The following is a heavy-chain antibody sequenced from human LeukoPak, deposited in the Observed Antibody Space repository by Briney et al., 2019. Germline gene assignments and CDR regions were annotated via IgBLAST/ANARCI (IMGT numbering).Heavy chain of an antibody. CDR3: ARDPYNGSYGDDYYYYMDV. CDR1: GGSISSYY. V-gene: IGHV4-59*05. J-gene: IGHJ6*03. CDR2: IYYSGRT. D-gene: IGHD1-26*01. Sequence: RTSETLSLTCTVSGGSISSYYWSWIRQPPGKGLEWIGSIYYSGRTYYNPSLKSRVTISVNTSKKQFSLKLSSVTAAGTAVYYCARDPYNGSYGDDYYYYMDVWGKGTTVTISS.